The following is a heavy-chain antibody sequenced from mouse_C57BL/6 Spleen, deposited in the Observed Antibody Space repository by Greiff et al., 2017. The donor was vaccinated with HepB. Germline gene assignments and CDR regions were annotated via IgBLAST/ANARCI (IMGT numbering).Heavy chain of an antibody. D-gene: IGHD3-2*02. CDR3: AREGGSGPYYFDY. CDR2: IYPRSGNT. CDR1: GYTFTSYG. Sequence: QVQLKQSGAELARPGASVKLSCKASGYTFTSYGISWVKQRTGQGLEWIGEIYPRSGNTYYNEKFKGKATLTADKSSSTAYMELRSLTSEDSAVYFCAREGGSGPYYFDYWGQGTTLTVSS. V-gene: IGHV1-81*01. J-gene: IGHJ2*01.